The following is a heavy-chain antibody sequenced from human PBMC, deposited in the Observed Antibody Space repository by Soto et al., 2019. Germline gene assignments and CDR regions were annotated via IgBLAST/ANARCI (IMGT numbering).Heavy chain of an antibody. CDR2: ISAYNGNT. D-gene: IGHD3-3*01. V-gene: IGHV1-18*01. J-gene: IGHJ4*02. CDR1: GYTFTSYG. CDR3: ARTHDYDFWSGYPDY. Sequence: QVPLVQSGAEVKKPGASVKVSCKASGYTFTSYGISWVRQAPGQGLEWMGWISAYNGNTNYAQKLQGRVTMTTDTSTSTAYMELRSLRSDDTAVYYCARTHDYDFWSGYPDYWGQGTLVTVSS.